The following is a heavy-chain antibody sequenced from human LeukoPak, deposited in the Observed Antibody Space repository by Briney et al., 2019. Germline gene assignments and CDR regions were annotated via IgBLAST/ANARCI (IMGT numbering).Heavy chain of an antibody. CDR2: IKEDGRLI. CDR3: ARDPEGGACDY. J-gene: IGHJ4*02. Sequence: GGSLRLSCATSGFSFSGSWMSWLRQAPGKVLEWVANIKEDGRLIYYVDSVKGRFTISRDNAKNSVYLQMNSLRVEDTAVYYCARDPEGGACDYWGQGTLVTVSS. CDR1: GFSFSGSW. V-gene: IGHV3-7*01. D-gene: IGHD1-26*01.